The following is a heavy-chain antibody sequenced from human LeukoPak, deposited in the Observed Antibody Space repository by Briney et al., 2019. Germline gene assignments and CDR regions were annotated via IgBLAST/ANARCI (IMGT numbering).Heavy chain of an antibody. CDR1: GASVISGGYY. CDR3: ARIQQWLGFDY. D-gene: IGHD6-19*01. J-gene: IGHJ4*02. Sequence: PSETLSLTCTVSGASVISGGYYWIWLRERPGKGLHWIGYISYTASSYYNPSLKIPLTISLDTCKKQCPRKLTSMAAADTAVYFCARIQQWLGFDYWGQGTLVTVSS. V-gene: IGHV4-31*01. CDR2: ISYTASS.